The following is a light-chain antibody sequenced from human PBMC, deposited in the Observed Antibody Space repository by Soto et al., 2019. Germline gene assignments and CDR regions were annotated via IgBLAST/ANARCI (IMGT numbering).Light chain of an antibody. CDR1: QSLLHSNGYNY. Sequence: DIVMTQSPLSLPVTPGEPASISCRSSQSLLHSNGYNYLDWYLQKPGQSPQLLIYLGSNRASGVPDRLSGSGSGTDVTLNISRVEAEDVGVYYCMQALQTPLTFGQGTKVEIK. J-gene: IGKJ1*01. CDR3: MQALQTPLT. CDR2: LGS. V-gene: IGKV2-28*01.